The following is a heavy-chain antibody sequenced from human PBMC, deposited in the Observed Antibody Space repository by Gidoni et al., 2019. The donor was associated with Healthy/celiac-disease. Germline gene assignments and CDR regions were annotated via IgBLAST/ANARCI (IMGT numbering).Heavy chain of an antibody. V-gene: IGHV4-39*01. D-gene: IGHD3-9*01. CDR3: ASNYDILTGYPRESLEYFQH. J-gene: IGHJ1*01. CDR2: IYYSGST. Sequence: QLQLQESGPGLVKPSETLSRNCTVSGCAISSSIYYWGWIRQPPGKGLEWIGSIYYSGSTYHNPSLKSRVTISVDTSKNQFSLKLSSVTAADTAVYYCASNYDILTGYPRESLEYFQHWGQGTLVTVSS. CDR1: GCAISSSIYY.